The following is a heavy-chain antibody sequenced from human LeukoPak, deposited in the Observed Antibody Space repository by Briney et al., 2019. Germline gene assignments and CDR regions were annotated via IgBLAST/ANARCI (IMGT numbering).Heavy chain of an antibody. V-gene: IGHV4-34*01. J-gene: IGHJ4*02. CDR2: INHSGST. Sequence: SETLSLTCAVYGGSFSGYYWSWIRQPPGKGLEWIGEINHSGSTNYNPSLKSRVTISVDTSKNQFSLKLSSVTAADTAVYYCARGPVGARDFDYWGQGTLVTVSS. CDR3: ARGPVGARDFDY. D-gene: IGHD1-26*01. CDR1: GGSFSGYY.